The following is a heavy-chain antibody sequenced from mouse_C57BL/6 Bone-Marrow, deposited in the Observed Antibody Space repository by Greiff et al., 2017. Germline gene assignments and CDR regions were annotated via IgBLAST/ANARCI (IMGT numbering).Heavy chain of an antibody. CDR2: ISNLAYSI. CDR3: GRHEDGTFDY. D-gene: IGHD4-1*01. Sequence: EVQGVESGGGLVQPGGSLKLSCAASGFTFSDYGMAWVRQAPRKGPEWVAFISNLAYSIYYADTVTGRFTISRENAKNTLYLEMSSLRSEDTAMYYCGRHEDGTFDYWGQGTTLTVSS. V-gene: IGHV5-15*01. J-gene: IGHJ2*01. CDR1: GFTFSDYG.